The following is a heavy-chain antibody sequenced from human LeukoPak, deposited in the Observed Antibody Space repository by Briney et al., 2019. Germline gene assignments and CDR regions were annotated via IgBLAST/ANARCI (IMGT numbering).Heavy chain of an antibody. CDR1: GYSFPNYW. CDR3: ARSRAEKVPVWGSYRHHDAFDI. CDR2: IYPGGSDT. J-gene: IGHJ3*02. Sequence: GESLKISCKGSGYSFPNYWIGWVRQLPGKGLEWMGIIYPGGSDTTYKPSFQGQVTIPADKSISTAYLQWSSLKASDTAMYYCARSRAEKVPVWGSYRHHDAFDIWGQGTRVTVSP. D-gene: IGHD3-16*02. V-gene: IGHV5-51*01.